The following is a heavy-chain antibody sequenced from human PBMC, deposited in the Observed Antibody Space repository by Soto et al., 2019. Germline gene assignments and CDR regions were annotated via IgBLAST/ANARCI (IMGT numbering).Heavy chain of an antibody. J-gene: IGHJ4*02. V-gene: IGHV1-46*03. D-gene: IGHD1-1*01. CDR3: ARDGLERAFDY. Sequence: VASVKVSCEASGYTFTNSYMHWGLLAPGQGLEWMGIINPSGGSTSYAQKFQGRVTMTRDTSTSTVYMELSSLRSEDTAVYYCARDGLERAFDYWGQGTLVTVSS. CDR2: INPSGGST. CDR1: GYTFTNSY.